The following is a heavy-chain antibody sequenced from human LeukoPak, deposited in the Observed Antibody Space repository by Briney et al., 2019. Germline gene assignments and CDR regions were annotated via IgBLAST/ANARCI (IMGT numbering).Heavy chain of an antibody. D-gene: IGHD4-17*01. V-gene: IGHV3-48*03. CDR3: ARAYGPGDY. Sequence: GGSLRLSCAASGFTFSIYEMNWVRQAPGKGLEWVSYISSSGSTIYYADSVKGRFTISRDNAKNSLYLQINSLRAEDTAVYYCARAYGPGDYWGQGTLVTVSS. J-gene: IGHJ4*02. CDR2: ISSSGSTI. CDR1: GFTFSIYE.